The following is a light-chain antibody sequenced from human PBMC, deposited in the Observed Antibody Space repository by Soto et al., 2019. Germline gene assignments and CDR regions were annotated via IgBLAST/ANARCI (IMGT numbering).Light chain of an antibody. CDR3: QQYDISPYT. J-gene: IGKJ2*01. Sequence: EIVLTQSPGTLSLSPGERATFSCRASQRVSSSYLAGHQQKPGQAPRLLFYGASSRATGIPDRFSGSGSGTDFTLTISRLEPEDFAVYYCQQYDISPYTFGQGTKLEIK. CDR1: QRVSSSY. V-gene: IGKV3-20*01. CDR2: GAS.